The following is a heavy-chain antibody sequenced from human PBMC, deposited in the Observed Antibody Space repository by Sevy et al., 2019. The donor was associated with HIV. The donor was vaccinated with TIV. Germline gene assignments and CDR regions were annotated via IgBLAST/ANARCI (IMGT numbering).Heavy chain of an antibody. CDR3: AREAIVSPDAFDI. Sequence: GGSLRLSCAASGFIFSDYYMNWIRQAPGKGLEWVSYISSTSGSDIYYPDSVKGRFTISRDNAKNSLYLQMMSLRAEDTAVYYCAREAIVSPDAFDIWGQGTMVTVSS. V-gene: IGHV3-11*01. CDR1: GFIFSDYY. CDR2: ISSTSGSDI. D-gene: IGHD2-15*01. J-gene: IGHJ3*02.